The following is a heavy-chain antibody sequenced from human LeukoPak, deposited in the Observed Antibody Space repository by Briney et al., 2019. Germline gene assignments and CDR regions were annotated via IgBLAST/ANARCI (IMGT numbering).Heavy chain of an antibody. D-gene: IGHD3-10*01. CDR1: GFTFRNFA. Sequence: GRSLRLSCAASGFTFRNFAMHWVRQAPGKGLEWVSVIWYDGSNKYYADSVKGRFTISRDNSKNTLYLQMNGLRAEDTAVYYCAKGSFALGSGCSDWGRGTLVTVSS. CDR2: IWYDGSNK. CDR3: AKGSFALGSGCSD. V-gene: IGHV3-33*03. J-gene: IGHJ4*02.